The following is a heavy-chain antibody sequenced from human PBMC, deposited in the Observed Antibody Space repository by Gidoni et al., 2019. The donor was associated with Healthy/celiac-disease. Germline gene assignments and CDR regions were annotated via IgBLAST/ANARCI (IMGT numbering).Heavy chain of an antibody. CDR1: GFTFSSYG. Sequence: QVQLVESGGGVVQPGRSLRLSCAASGFTFSSYGMHWVRQAPGKGLEWVAVIWYDGSNKYYADSVKGRFTISRDNSKNTLYLQMNSLRAEDTAVYYCAREGLDNSAYYGMDVWGQGTTVTVSS. V-gene: IGHV3-33*08. D-gene: IGHD1-20*01. J-gene: IGHJ6*02. CDR2: IWYDGSNK. CDR3: AREGLDNSAYYGMDV.